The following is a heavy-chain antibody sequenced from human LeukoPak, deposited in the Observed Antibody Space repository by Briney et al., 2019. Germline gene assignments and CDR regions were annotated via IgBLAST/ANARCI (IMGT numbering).Heavy chain of an antibody. D-gene: IGHD4-17*01. CDR2: IYYSGST. V-gene: IGHV4-39*07. J-gene: IGHJ5*02. Sequence: PSETLSLTCTVSGGSISSSSHYWGWIRQPPGKGLEWIGSIYYSGSTYYNPSLKSRVTISVDTSKNQFSLKLSSVTAADTAVYYCARVSTVMTSDNWFDPWGQGTLVTVSS. CDR3: ARVSTVMTSDNWFDP. CDR1: GGSISSSSHY.